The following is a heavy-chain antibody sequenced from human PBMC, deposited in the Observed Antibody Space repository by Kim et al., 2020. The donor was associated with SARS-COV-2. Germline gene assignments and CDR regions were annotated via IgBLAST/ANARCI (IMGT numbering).Heavy chain of an antibody. CDR3: VIAYGGPDCFLGVDY. CDR1: GFTFSNYA. V-gene: IGHV3-43*02. Sequence: GGSLRLSCAASGFTFSNYAMHWVRQPPGKGLEWVSLIRPNGDITFYADSVRGRFTLSRDNSKNSLYLQMNSLRSEDTALYYCVIAYGGPDCFLGVDYWGQGTLVTVSS. D-gene: IGHD2-21*02. J-gene: IGHJ4*02. CDR2: IRPNGDIT.